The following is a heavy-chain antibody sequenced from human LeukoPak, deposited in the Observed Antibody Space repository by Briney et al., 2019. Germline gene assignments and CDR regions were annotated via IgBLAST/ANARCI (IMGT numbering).Heavy chain of an antibody. J-gene: IGHJ4*02. CDR3: STGVRRSNYFDY. D-gene: IGHD3-10*01. Sequence: SGPTLVKPTQTLTLTCTFSGFSLGTSGVGMGWIRQPPGKALEWLALIYWDDDKRYSPSLKSRLTITKDTSKNQVVLTMTNMDPVDTATYYCSTGVRRSNYFDYWGQGTLVTVSS. V-gene: IGHV2-5*02. CDR2: IYWDDDK. CDR1: GFSLGTSGVG.